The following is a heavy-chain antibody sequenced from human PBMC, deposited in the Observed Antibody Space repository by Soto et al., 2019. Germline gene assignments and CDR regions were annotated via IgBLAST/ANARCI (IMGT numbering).Heavy chain of an antibody. CDR2: ISYAGTNE. Sequence: PGGSLRLSCAASGFTFSNYGMHWVRQAPGKGLEWVALISYAGTNEYYADSVKGRFTISRDNPKNTYLQMNSLRPEDTAVYYCAKELRSGSYYFDYCGQGTLVTVSS. D-gene: IGHD1-26*01. V-gene: IGHV3-30*18. CDR1: GFTFSNYG. J-gene: IGHJ4*02. CDR3: AKELRSGSYYFDY.